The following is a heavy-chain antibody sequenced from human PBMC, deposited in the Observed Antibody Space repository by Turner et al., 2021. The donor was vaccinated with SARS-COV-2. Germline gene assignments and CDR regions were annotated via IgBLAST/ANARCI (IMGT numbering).Heavy chain of an antibody. CDR2: INPNSGGT. J-gene: IGHJ5*02. V-gene: IGHV1-2*02. Sequence: QVQLVQSGAEVKKPGASVKVSCKASGYTFTDHFLHWVRQAPGQGLEWMGWINPNSGGTNYAQKFQGRVTMTRDTSISTAYMELSRLTSDDTAVYYCARDRRLDCSGGSCPGFDPWGQGTLVTVSS. CDR1: GYTFTDHF. D-gene: IGHD2-15*01. CDR3: ARDRRLDCSGGSCPGFDP.